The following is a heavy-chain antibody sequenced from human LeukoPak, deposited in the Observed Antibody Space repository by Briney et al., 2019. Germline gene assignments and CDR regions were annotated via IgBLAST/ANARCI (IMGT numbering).Heavy chain of an antibody. Sequence: GGSPRLSCAASSFTFEDYTMHWVRQGPGKGLEWVSLISWDGGSTLYADSVKGRFTISRDNSKNSLYLQMNSLRAEDTALYYCAKDISSSGWAGHFQHWGQGTLVTVSS. V-gene: IGHV3-43*01. D-gene: IGHD6-25*01. CDR3: AKDISSSGWAGHFQH. CDR2: ISWDGGST. J-gene: IGHJ1*01. CDR1: SFTFEDYT.